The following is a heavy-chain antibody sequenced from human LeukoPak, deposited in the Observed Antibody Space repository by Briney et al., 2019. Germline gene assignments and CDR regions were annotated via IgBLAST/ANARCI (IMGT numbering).Heavy chain of an antibody. V-gene: IGHV3-74*01. CDR1: GFTFSSYW. CDR2: IYIAGGRT. D-gene: IGHD3/OR15-3a*01. CDR3: ARGLMDAYGTDV. J-gene: IGHJ6*02. Sequence: PGGSLRLSCAAFGFTFSSYWMHWVRQGPGKGLVWVSRIYIAGGRTAYADPVRGRFTISRDNAKNTVYLHMTSLTAEDTAVYFCARGLMDAYGTDVWGQGTTVTVS.